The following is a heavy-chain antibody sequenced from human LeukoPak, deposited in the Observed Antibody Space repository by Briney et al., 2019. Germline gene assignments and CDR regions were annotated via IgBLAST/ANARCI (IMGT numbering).Heavy chain of an antibody. CDR2: INAGNGNT. J-gene: IGHJ6*02. Sequence: ASVKVSCKASGYTFTSYAMHWVRQAPGQRLEWMGWINAGNGNTKYSQKFQGRVTITRDTSASTAYMELSSLRSEDTAVYYCARDHPYYYGHQYGMDVWGQGTTVAVSS. V-gene: IGHV1-3*01. CDR1: GYTFTSYA. D-gene: IGHD3-10*01. CDR3: ARDHPYYYGHQYGMDV.